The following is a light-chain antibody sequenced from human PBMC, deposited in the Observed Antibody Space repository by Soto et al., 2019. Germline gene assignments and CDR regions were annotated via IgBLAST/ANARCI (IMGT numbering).Light chain of an antibody. J-gene: IGLJ3*02. CDR1: TGAVTSGHY. V-gene: IGLV7-46*01. Sequence: QAVVTQEPSLTVSPGGTVTLTCGSSTGAVTSGHYPYWFQQKPGQAPRTLIYDTSNKHSWTPARFSGSLLGGKAALTLSGAQPEDEADYYCLLSGSGASWVFGGGTKLTVL. CDR2: DTS. CDR3: LLSGSGASWV.